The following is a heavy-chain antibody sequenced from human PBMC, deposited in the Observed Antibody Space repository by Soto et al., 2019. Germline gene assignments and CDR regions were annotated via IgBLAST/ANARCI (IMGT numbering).Heavy chain of an antibody. CDR3: ARGLYAIAAAGIGY. Sequence: PSETLSLTCAVYGGSFSGYYWSWIRQPPGKGLEWIGEINHSGSTNYNPSLKSRVTISVDTSKNQFSLKLSSVTAADTAVYYCARGLYAIAAAGIGYWGQGTLVTVSS. J-gene: IGHJ4*02. CDR2: INHSGST. CDR1: GGSFSGYY. D-gene: IGHD6-13*01. V-gene: IGHV4-34*01.